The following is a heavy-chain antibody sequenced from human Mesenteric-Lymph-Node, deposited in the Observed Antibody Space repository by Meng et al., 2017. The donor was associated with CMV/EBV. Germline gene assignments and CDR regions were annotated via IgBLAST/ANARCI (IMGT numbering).Heavy chain of an antibody. D-gene: IGHD2-2*03. CDR2: ISSSGSTI. J-gene: IGHJ6*02. V-gene: IGHV3-11*01. CDR3: ASGYCSSTSCPGGMDV. Sequence: GGSLRLSCAASGFTFSDYYMSWIRQAPGKGLEWVSYISSSGSTIYYADSVKGRFTISRDNAKNSLYLQMNSLRAEDTAVYYCASGYCSSTSCPGGMDVWGQGTTVTVSS. CDR1: GFTFSDYY.